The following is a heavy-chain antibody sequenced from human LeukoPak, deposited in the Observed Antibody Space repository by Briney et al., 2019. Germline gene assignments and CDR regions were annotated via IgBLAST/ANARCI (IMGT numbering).Heavy chain of an antibody. Sequence: GGSLRLSCVASGFTFSSYAMSWVRQAPGKGLEWVSAISGSGGSTYYADSVKGRFTISRDNSKNTLYLQMNSLRAEDTAVYYCAKAGLRFLEWVGYYFDYWGQGTLVTVSS. J-gene: IGHJ4*02. V-gene: IGHV3-23*01. CDR1: GFTFSSYA. CDR3: AKAGLRFLEWVGYYFDY. D-gene: IGHD3-3*01. CDR2: ISGSGGST.